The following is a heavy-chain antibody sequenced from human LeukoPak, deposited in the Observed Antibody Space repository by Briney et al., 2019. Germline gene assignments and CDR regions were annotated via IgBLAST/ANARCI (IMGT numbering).Heavy chain of an antibody. Sequence: GGSLRLSCAASGFTFSSYAMTWVRQAPGKGLEWVSAITGGGDTTYYADSVKGRFTISRDNSKNALYLQMNSLRAEDTAVYYCAKLREWELPDLFDYWGQGTLVTVSS. CDR3: AKLREWELPDLFDY. V-gene: IGHV3-23*01. D-gene: IGHD1-26*01. CDR1: GFTFSSYA. CDR2: ITGGGDTT. J-gene: IGHJ4*02.